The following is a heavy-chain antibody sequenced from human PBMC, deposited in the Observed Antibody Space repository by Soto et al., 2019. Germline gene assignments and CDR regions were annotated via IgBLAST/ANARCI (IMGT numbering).Heavy chain of an antibody. D-gene: IGHD6-13*01. V-gene: IGHV3-30*18. CDR1: GFTLSSYG. CDR2: ISYDGSNK. CDR3: AKNKEGIAAAGSNWFDP. Sequence: GGSLRLSCAPPGFTLSSYGMHWVRQAPGKGLEWVAVISYDGSNKYYADSVKGRFTISRDNSKNTLYLQMNSLRAEDTAVYYCAKNKEGIAAAGSNWFDPWGQGTLVTVSS. J-gene: IGHJ5*02.